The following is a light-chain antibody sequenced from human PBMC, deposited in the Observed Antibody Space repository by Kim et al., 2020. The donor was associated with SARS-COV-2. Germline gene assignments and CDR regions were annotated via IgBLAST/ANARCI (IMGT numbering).Light chain of an antibody. Sequence: ALGQKVRIKCQGDSLRSYYASWYQQKQEQAPVLVIYGKNNRPSGIPDRFSGSSSGKTASLTITGAQAEDEADYYCNSRDSSGNHWVFGGGTQLTV. CDR1: SLRSYY. V-gene: IGLV3-19*01. CDR2: GKN. CDR3: NSRDSSGNHWV. J-gene: IGLJ3*02.